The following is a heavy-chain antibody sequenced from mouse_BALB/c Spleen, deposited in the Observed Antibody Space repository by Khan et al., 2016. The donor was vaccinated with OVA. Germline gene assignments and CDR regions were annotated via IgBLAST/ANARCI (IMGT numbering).Heavy chain of an antibody. Sequence: VQLQESGPGLVQPSQSLSITCTVSGFSLTSYGVHWVRQSPGKGLEWLGVIWSVGSTDYNAAFISRLTISKDNSKIQAFFKMNSLQANDTAIYYCTRNCDYGEDIAYGGQGTLVTVSA. CDR2: IWSVGST. CDR1: GFSLTSYG. J-gene: IGHJ3*01. CDR3: TRNCDYGEDIAY. D-gene: IGHD2-4*01. V-gene: IGHV2-2*02.